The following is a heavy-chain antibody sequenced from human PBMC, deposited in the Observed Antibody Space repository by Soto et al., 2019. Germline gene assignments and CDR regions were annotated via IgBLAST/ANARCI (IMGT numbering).Heavy chain of an antibody. Sequence: QLVETGGGLIQPGTSLTLSCAASGFSVSRNYMTWVRQAPGKGLEWVSFVYSGGATFYADSVKGRFILSRDDSQNTMYLQMNNLRAEYTAVYYCARVPGRLWGRGTLVTVAS. CDR1: GFSVSRNY. D-gene: IGHD3-10*01. CDR3: ARVPGRL. J-gene: IGHJ4*02. CDR2: VYSGGAT. V-gene: IGHV3-53*02.